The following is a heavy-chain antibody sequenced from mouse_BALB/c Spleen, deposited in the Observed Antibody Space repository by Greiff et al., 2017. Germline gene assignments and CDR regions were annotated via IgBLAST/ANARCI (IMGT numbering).Heavy chain of an antibody. Sequence: VHVKQSGPELVKPGASVKMSCKASGYTFTSYVMHWVKQKPGQGLEWIGYINPYNDGTKYNEKFKGKATLTSDKSSSTAYMALSSLTSEDSAVYYCSTVVEVYAMDYWGQGTSVTVSS. V-gene: IGHV1-14*01. J-gene: IGHJ4*01. D-gene: IGHD1-1*01. CDR3: STVVEVYAMDY. CDR2: INPYNDGT. CDR1: GYTFTSYV.